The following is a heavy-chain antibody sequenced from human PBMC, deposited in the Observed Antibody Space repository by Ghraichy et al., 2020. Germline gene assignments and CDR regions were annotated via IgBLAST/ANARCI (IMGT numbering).Heavy chain of an antibody. J-gene: IGHJ4*02. CDR2: IWYDGSNK. Sequence: GGSLRLSCAASGFTFSSYGMHWVRQAPGKGLEWVAVIWYDGSNKYYADSVKGRFTISRDNSKNTLYLQMNSLRAEDTAVYYCTRGRYSSGWYGVDYWGQGTLVTVSS. D-gene: IGHD6-19*01. CDR3: TRGRYSSGWYGVDY. V-gene: IGHV3-33*01. CDR1: GFTFSSYG.